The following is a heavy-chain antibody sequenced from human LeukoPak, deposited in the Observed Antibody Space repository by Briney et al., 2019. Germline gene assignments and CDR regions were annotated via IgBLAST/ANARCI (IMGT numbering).Heavy chain of an antibody. CDR2: ISYDGSNK. CDR3: ARDYDYVWGSYRPPGY. V-gene: IGHV3-30-3*01. Sequence: PGGSLRLSCAASGFTFSSYAMHWVRQAPGKGLEWVAVISYDGSNKYYADSVKGRFTISRDNSKNTLYLQMNSLRAEDTAVYYCARDYDYVWGSYRPPGYWGQGTLVTVSS. J-gene: IGHJ4*02. CDR1: GFTFSSYA. D-gene: IGHD3-16*02.